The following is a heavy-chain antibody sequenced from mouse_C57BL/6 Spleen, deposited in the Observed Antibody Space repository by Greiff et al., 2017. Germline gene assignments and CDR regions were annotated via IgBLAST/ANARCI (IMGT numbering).Heavy chain of an antibody. CDR1: GYTFTSYW. D-gene: IGHD4-1*01. V-gene: IGHV1-55*01. Sequence: QVQLQQPGAELVKPGASVKMSCKASGYTFTSYWITWVKQRPGQGLEWIGDIYPGSGSTNYNEKFKSKATLTVDTSSITAYMQLSSLTSEDSAVYYCARSRTGTGDFAYWGQGTLVTVSA. J-gene: IGHJ3*01. CDR2: IYPGSGST. CDR3: ARSRTGTGDFAY.